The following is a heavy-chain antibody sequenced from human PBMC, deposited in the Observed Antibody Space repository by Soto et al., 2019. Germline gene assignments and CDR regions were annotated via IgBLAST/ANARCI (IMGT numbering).Heavy chain of an antibody. J-gene: IGHJ6*02. Sequence: SETLSLTCTVSGVSISGSRYYWGWIRQPPGRGLEWIGNIYYSGSTYYTPALKSRVTLSADTSKNQFSLQLNSVTPEDTAVYYCARAGYGSGSYYPYYYGMDVWGQGTTVTVSS. V-gene: IGHV4-39*01. CDR2: IYYSGST. D-gene: IGHD3-10*01. CDR1: GVSISGSRYY. CDR3: ARAGYGSGSYYPYYYGMDV.